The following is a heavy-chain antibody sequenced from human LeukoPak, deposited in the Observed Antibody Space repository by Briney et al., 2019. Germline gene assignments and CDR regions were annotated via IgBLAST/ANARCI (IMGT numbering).Heavy chain of an antibody. Sequence: ASVTVSCKASGYTFTSYGISWVRQAPGQGLEWMGWISAYNGNTNYAQKLQGRVTMTTDTSTSTAYMELRSLRSDDTAVYYCARDQLIVVVVAPYGMDVWGQGTTVTVSS. CDR2: ISAYNGNT. CDR3: ARDQLIVVVVAPYGMDV. V-gene: IGHV1-18*01. CDR1: GYTFTSYG. J-gene: IGHJ6*02. D-gene: IGHD2-15*01.